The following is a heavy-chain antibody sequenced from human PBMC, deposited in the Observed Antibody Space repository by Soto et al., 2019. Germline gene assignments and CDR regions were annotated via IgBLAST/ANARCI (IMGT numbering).Heavy chain of an antibody. CDR1: GFTFSSYS. D-gene: IGHD6-19*01. J-gene: IGHJ6*02. CDR3: AMTGYSSGSYHYYYYGMDV. V-gene: IGHV3-21*01. Sequence: GGSLRLSCAASGFTFSSYSMNWVRQAPGKGLEWVSSISSSSYIYYADSVKGRFTISRDNAKNSLYLQMNSLRAEDTAVYYCAMTGYSSGSYHYYYYGMDVWGQGTTVTVSS. CDR2: ISSSSYI.